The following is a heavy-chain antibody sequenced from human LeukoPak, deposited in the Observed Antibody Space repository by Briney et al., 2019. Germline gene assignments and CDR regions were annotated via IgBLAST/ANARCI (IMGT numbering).Heavy chain of an antibody. J-gene: IGHJ6*02. V-gene: IGHV3-33*06. CDR3: AKAIFGLLNYYYGMDV. CDR2: IWYDGSQK. CDR1: GFIFSTYG. Sequence: HPGGSLRLSCAASGFIFSTYGLHWVRQSPGRGLEWVAVIWYDGSQKYYADSVKGRFTISRDDSKNTIYLQMDSLRAEDTAVYYCAKAIFGLLNYYYGMDVWGQGTTVTVSS. D-gene: IGHD3/OR15-3a*01.